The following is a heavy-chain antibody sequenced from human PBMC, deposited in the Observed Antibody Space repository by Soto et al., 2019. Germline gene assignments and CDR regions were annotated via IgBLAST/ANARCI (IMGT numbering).Heavy chain of an antibody. Sequence: GPSVKVSCKASGYTFTGYYMHWVRQAPGQGLEWMGWINPNSGGTNYAQKFQGWVTMTRDTSISTAYMELSRLRSDDTAVYYCAREQKSSSSGAPPDYWGQGTLVTVSS. V-gene: IGHV1-2*04. D-gene: IGHD6-6*01. CDR3: AREQKSSSSGAPPDY. CDR1: GYTFTGYY. CDR2: INPNSGGT. J-gene: IGHJ4*02.